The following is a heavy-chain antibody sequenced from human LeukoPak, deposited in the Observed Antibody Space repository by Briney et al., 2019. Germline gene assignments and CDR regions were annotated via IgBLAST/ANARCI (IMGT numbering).Heavy chain of an antibody. Sequence: AASVKVSCKASGYTFKGYYIYWVRQAPGRGLEWMGWINPDSGVTKPAQKYLGRLTMTSDTSSSTAFMELSSLRSDDTAIYYCARDWYGSGRFDFWGQGTLITVSS. V-gene: IGHV1-2*02. D-gene: IGHD3-10*01. CDR1: GYTFKGYY. CDR2: INPDSGVT. CDR3: ARDWYGSGRFDF. J-gene: IGHJ4*02.